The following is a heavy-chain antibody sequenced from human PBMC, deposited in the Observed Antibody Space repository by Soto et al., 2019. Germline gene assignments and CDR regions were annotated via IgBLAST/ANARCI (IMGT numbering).Heavy chain of an antibody. J-gene: IGHJ3*02. CDR1: GYTFTGYY. V-gene: IGHV1-2*04. Sequence: GASVKVSCKASGYTFTGYYMHWVRQAPGQGLEWMGWINPNSVGTNYAQKFQGLVTMTRDTSISTAYMELSRLRSDDTAVYYCARESAAAGNGAFDIWGQGTMVTVSS. CDR2: INPNSVGT. D-gene: IGHD6-13*01. CDR3: ARESAAAGNGAFDI.